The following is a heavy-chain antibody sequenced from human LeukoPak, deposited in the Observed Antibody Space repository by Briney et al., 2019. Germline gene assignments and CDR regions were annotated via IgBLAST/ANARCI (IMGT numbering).Heavy chain of an antibody. CDR2: VYYSGST. CDR1: GGSISSYY. V-gene: IGHV4-59*01. D-gene: IGHD3-22*01. Sequence: SETLSLTCTVSGGSISSYYWSWIRQPPGKGLEWIGYVYYSGSTNYNPSLKSRVTISVDTSKNQFSLKLSSVTAADAAVYYCARLGDSSGYWGQGTLVTVSS. CDR3: ARLGDSSGY. J-gene: IGHJ4*02.